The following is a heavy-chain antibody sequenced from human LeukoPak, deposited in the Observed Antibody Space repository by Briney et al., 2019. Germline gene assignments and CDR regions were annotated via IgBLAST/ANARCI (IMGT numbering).Heavy chain of an antibody. V-gene: IGHV4-39*07. D-gene: IGHD2/OR15-2a*01. CDR2: INHSGST. CDR1: GGSISSSSYY. J-gene: IGHJ6*03. CDR3: ARGPYFGAHMDV. Sequence: PSETLSLTCTVSGGSISSSSYYWGWIRQPPGKGLEWIGEINHSGSTNYNPSLKSRVAISVDTSKNQFSLKLSSVTAADTAVYYCARGPYFGAHMDVWGKGTTVTVSS.